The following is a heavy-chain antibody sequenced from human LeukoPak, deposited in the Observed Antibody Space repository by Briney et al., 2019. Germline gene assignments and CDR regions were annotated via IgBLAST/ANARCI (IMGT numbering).Heavy chain of an antibody. J-gene: IGHJ4*02. Sequence: SETLSLTCAVYSGSFSGYYWSWIRQPPGQGLEWIGEISLTGQTNYNPSLNGRVTMSLDKSSNQLSLNLTSVTAADTATYYCSRESGAFCPFGYWGQGTLVIVSS. V-gene: IGHV4-34*01. D-gene: IGHD1-26*01. CDR1: SGSFSGYY. CDR3: SRESGAFCPFGY. CDR2: ISLTGQT.